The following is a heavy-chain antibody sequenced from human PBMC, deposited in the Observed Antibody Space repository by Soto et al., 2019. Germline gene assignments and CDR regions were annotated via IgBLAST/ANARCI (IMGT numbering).Heavy chain of an antibody. Sequence: EVQLVESGGGLVKPGGSLRLSCAASGFTFSSYSMNWVRQAPGKGLEWVSSISSSSSYIYYADSVKGRFTISRDNAKNSLYLKMNSLRAEDTAVYYCARDLDPYYYDSSGYYGYWGQGTLVTVSS. CDR3: ARDLDPYYYDSSGYYGY. D-gene: IGHD3-22*01. CDR2: ISSSSSYI. CDR1: GFTFSSYS. J-gene: IGHJ4*02. V-gene: IGHV3-21*01.